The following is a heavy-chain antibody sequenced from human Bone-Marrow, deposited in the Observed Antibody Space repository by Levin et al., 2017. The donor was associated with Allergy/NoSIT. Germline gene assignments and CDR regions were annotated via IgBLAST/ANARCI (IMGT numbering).Heavy chain of an antibody. CDR2: ISWNRGNI. J-gene: IGHJ4*02. D-gene: IGHD2-15*01. V-gene: IGHV3-9*01. Sequence: GGSLRLSCAASGFIFGDYAMFWVRQAPGKGLEWVSGISWNRGNIGYADSVKGRFTISRDNAEKSLHLQMNSLKPEDTAVYYCAKGRTHENDIADVWGQGTLVTVSA. CDR1: GFIFGDYA. CDR3: AKGRTHENDIADV.